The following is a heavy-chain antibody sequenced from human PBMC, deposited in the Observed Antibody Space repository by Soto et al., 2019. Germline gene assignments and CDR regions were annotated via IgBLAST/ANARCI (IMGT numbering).Heavy chain of an antibody. V-gene: IGHV3-64*01. Sequence: VGSLRLSCAASGFTFSNYAMHWVRQAPGKGLEYVSAISSNGGSTYYANSVKGRFTISRDNSKNTLYLQMSSLRAEDTAVYYCARATGYSNYYYYYGMDVWGQGTTVTVSS. D-gene: IGHD4-4*01. J-gene: IGHJ6*02. CDR1: GFTFSNYA. CDR3: ARATGYSNYYYYYGMDV. CDR2: ISSNGGST.